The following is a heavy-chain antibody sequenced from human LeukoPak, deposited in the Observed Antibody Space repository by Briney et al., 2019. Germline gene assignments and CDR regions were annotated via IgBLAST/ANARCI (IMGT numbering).Heavy chain of an antibody. J-gene: IGHJ4*02. CDR3: ARDGPRNYGSSGYYR. CDR1: GFTFSSYG. V-gene: IGHV3-33*01. Sequence: GGSLRLSCAVSGFTFSSYGMHWVRQAPGKGLEWVAVIWYDGSNKYYADSVKGRFTISRDNSKNTLYLQMNSLRAEDTAVYYCARDGPRNYGSSGYYRWGQGTLVTVSS. D-gene: IGHD3-22*01. CDR2: IWYDGSNK.